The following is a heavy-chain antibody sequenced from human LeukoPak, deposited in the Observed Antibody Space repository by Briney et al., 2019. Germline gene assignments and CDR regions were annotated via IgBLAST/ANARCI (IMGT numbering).Heavy chain of an antibody. CDR3: ARDRYDYGGNSGGYYYYYMDV. Sequence: ASVKVSCKASGYTFTGYYMHWVRQAPGQGLGWMGWINPNSGGTNYAQKFQGRVTMTRDTSISTAYMELSRLRSDDTAVYYCARDRYDYGGNSGGYYYYYMDVWGKGTTVTVSS. V-gene: IGHV1-2*02. D-gene: IGHD4-23*01. J-gene: IGHJ6*03. CDR1: GYTFTGYY. CDR2: INPNSGGT.